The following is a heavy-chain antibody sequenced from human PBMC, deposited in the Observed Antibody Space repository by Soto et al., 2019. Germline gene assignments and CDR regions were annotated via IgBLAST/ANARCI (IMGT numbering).Heavy chain of an antibody. V-gene: IGHV4-39*01. CDR2: IYYVGSP. CDR1: GGSISSSSYY. D-gene: IGHD6-13*01. J-gene: IGHJ6*03. CDR3: ARIRYSSSWYRQGYYYYYMDV. Sequence: LSLTCTVSGGSISSSSYYWGWIRQPPGKGLQWIGSIYYVGSPYYNPSLKSRVTISVDTSKNQFSLKLSSVTAADTAVYYCARIRYSSSWYRQGYYYYYMDVWGKGTTVTVSS.